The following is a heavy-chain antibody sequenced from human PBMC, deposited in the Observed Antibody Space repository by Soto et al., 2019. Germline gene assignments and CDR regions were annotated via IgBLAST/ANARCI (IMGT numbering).Heavy chain of an antibody. Sequence: EAQLLQSGGVLVPPGGSLRLSCVASGFAFGNYPMALVRQTPGKGLQWISTISGTGGMTDYEDSVRGRFTVSIDHSKDTVHLQMTSLRVDDTAVYYCAKDRTMARGIRAFDIWGQGTTVTISS. J-gene: IGHJ3*02. CDR1: GFAFGNYP. D-gene: IGHD3-10*01. V-gene: IGHV3-23*01. CDR3: AKDRTMARGIRAFDI. CDR2: ISGTGGMT.